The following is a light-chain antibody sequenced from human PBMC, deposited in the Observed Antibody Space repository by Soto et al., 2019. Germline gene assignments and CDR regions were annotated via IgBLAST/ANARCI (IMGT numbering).Light chain of an antibody. V-gene: IGKV3-11*01. CDR1: RSISSY. CDR3: QQRQYWPPIT. CDR2: DAS. Sequence: EVVLTQSPSTLSLSPGDSATLSCRSSRSISSYLAWYHQKPGQAPSLLIYDASNRPTDIPARFSGSGSGTDFTLTISSLEPEDCAIYYCQQRQYWPPITFGQGTRLEIK. J-gene: IGKJ5*01.